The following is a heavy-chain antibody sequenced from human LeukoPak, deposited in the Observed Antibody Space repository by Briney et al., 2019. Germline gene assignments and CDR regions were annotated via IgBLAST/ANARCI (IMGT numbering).Heavy chain of an antibody. CDR1: GYTFTGYY. D-gene: IGHD1-20*01. V-gene: IGHV1-2*06. Sequence: GASVKVSCKASGYTFTGYYMHWVRQAPGQGLEWLGRINPKTGGSNYAQKFQGRVTMTSDTSTSTAYMELSRLNSDDTAVYYCATLVSGINYWGQGTLVTVSS. CDR2: INPKTGGS. CDR3: ATLVSGINY. J-gene: IGHJ4*02.